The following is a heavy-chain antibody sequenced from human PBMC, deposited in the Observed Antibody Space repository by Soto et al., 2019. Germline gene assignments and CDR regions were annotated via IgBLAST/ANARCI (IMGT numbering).Heavy chain of an antibody. V-gene: IGHV3-33*03. CDR1: GFPFRSYG. CDR3: ESSIN. CDR2: IWYDGSNK. J-gene: IGHJ4*02. Sequence: GGSLRLSCAASGFPFRSYGMHWVRQAPGKGLDWVGVIWYDGSNKDYAESVKGRFTISRDNSKNMLYLQMNSLRADDTAVYYCESSINWGQGTLVTVYS.